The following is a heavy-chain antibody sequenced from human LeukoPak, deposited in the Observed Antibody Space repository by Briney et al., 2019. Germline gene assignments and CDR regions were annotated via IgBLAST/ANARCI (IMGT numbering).Heavy chain of an antibody. D-gene: IGHD6-13*01. CDR1: GFTFDDYA. Sequence: GGSLRLSCAASGFTFDDYAMHWVRQAPGKGLEWVSGISWNSGSIGYADSVKGRLTISRDNAKNSLYLQMNSLRAEDTALYYCAKGSQLVRSFFDYWGQGTLVTVSS. CDR2: ISWNSGSI. J-gene: IGHJ4*02. CDR3: AKGSQLVRSFFDY. V-gene: IGHV3-9*01.